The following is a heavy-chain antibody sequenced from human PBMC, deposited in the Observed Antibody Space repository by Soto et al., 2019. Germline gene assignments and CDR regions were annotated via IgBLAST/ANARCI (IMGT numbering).Heavy chain of an antibody. CDR3: AGGRSGYYYYYGMDV. D-gene: IGHD3-3*01. CDR1: GGSISSGGYY. Sequence: PSETLSLTCTVSGGSISSGGYYWSWIRQHPGKGLEWIGYIYYSGSTYYNPSLKSRVTISVVTSKNQFSLKLSSVTAADTAVYYCAGGRSGYYYYYGMDVWGQGTTVTVSS. V-gene: IGHV4-31*03. J-gene: IGHJ6*02. CDR2: IYYSGST.